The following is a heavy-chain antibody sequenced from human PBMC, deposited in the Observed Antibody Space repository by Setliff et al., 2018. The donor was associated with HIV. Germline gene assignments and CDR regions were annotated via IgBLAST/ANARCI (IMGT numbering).Heavy chain of an antibody. CDR3: AKDYGDGHNWGAFDI. Sequence: GGSLRLSCAASGFTFGSQWMHWVRQAPGKGLVWVSRISPDGSVINYAGSVKGRFTISRDNAKNLVYLEMNSLRPEDTALYFCAKDYGDGHNWGAFDIWGQGIMVTVSS. CDR2: ISPDGSVI. J-gene: IGHJ3*02. V-gene: IGHV3-74*01. CDR1: GFTFGSQW. D-gene: IGHD1-1*01.